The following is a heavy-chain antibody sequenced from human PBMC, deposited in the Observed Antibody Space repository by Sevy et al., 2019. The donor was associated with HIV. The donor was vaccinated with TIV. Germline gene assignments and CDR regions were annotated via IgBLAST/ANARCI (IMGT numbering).Heavy chain of an antibody. CDR2: IIPIFDIV. Sequence: ASVKVSCKASGGTFSSYAVSWVRQAPGQGLDWMGGIIPIFDIVNSAQKFQGRVTITADESASTVYMELSSLRSEDTAVYYCARVDSTSFRNSYYHMDVWGKGTTVTVSS. CDR1: GGTFSSYA. J-gene: IGHJ6*03. CDR3: ARVDSTSFRNSYYHMDV. V-gene: IGHV1-69*13. D-gene: IGHD6-6*01.